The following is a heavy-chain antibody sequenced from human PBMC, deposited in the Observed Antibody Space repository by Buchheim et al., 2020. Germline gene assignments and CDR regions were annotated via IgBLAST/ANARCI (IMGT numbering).Heavy chain of an antibody. Sequence: QVQLVESGGGVVQPGRSLRLSCAASGSTFSSYAMHWVRQAPGKGLEWVAVISYDGRSENYVDSVKGRFTISRDNSANTLSLQMNSLRVEDTAVYYCAREDGELYFDYWGQGTL. V-gene: IGHV3-30*04. CDR3: AREDGELYFDY. CDR2: ISYDGRSE. CDR1: GSTFSSYA. D-gene: IGHD1-7*01. J-gene: IGHJ4*02.